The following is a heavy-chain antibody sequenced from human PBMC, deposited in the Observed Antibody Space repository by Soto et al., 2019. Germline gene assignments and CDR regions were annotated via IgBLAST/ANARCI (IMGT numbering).Heavy chain of an antibody. D-gene: IGHD3-3*01. CDR2: IYYSRNT. Sequence: PSETLSLTCAVSGASFSSGNYYWGWIRQPPGKGLEWIGNIYYSRNTYYNPSLKSRVIVSVDPSKNQFSLTLSSVTAADAAIYYCAGLNTYQRDLEGYYFYELDVWGQGTTVTVSS. CDR3: AGLNTYQRDLEGYYFYELDV. CDR1: GASFSSGNYY. J-gene: IGHJ6*02. V-gene: IGHV4-39*01.